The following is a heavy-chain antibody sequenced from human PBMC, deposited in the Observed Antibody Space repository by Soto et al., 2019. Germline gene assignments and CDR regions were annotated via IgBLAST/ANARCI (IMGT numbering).Heavy chain of an antibody. J-gene: IGHJ6*02. CDR1: GFVFKNYE. D-gene: IGHD1-20*01. CDR3: ARDIDNRDYYYGLDV. Sequence: GGSLRLSCVASGFVFKNYEMNWVRQAPGKGLEWISYISNSGNTIYVADSMRGRFTISRDNAKDSLFLQMNSLRADDTAVYYCARDIDNRDYYYGLDVWGQGTTVTVSS. CDR2: ISNSGNTI. V-gene: IGHV3-48*03.